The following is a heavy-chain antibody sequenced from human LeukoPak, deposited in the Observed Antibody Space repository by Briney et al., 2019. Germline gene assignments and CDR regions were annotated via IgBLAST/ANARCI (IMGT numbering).Heavy chain of an antibody. J-gene: IGHJ5*02. D-gene: IGHD6-6*01. CDR1: GGSISSYY. Sequence: SETLSLTCTVSGGSISSYYWSWIRQPAGKGLEWIGCIYISGGTNLNPSLKSRVTMSADTSKNHFSLKLGSVTAADTAVYYCAREIVLGSSNWFDPWGQGTLVTVSS. CDR2: IYISGGT. V-gene: IGHV4-4*07. CDR3: AREIVLGSSNWFDP.